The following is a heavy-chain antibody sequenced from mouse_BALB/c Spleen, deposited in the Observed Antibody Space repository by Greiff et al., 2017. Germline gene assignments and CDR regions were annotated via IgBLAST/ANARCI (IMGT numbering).Heavy chain of an antibody. Sequence: EVKLQESGPGLVKPSQTVSLTCTVTGISITTGNYRWSWIRQFPGNKLEWIGYIYYSGTITYNPSLTSRTTITRDTSKNQFFLEMNSLTAEDTATYYCARERNDGPPYAMDYWGQGTSVTVSS. V-gene: IGHV3-5*02. D-gene: IGHD2-3*01. CDR3: ARERNDGPPYAMDY. CDR2: IYYSGTI. CDR1: GISITTGNYR. J-gene: IGHJ4*01.